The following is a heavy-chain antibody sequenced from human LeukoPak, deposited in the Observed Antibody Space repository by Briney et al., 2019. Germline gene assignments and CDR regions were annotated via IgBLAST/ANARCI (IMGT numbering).Heavy chain of an antibody. Sequence: GASVTVSCKASGGTFSSYAISWVRQAPGQGLEWMGGIIPIFGTANYAQKFQGRVTITADESTSTAYMELSSLRSEDTAVYYCAKSTYYYDSSGLQEDYWGQGTLVTVSS. CDR2: IIPIFGTA. D-gene: IGHD3-22*01. V-gene: IGHV1-69*13. CDR1: GGTFSSYA. J-gene: IGHJ4*02. CDR3: AKSTYYYDSSGLQEDY.